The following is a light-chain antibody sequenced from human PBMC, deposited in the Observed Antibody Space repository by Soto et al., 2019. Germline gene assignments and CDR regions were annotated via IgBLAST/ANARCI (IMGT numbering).Light chain of an antibody. Sequence: EIVLTQSPATVSLSPGEGVTLSCRACQSISKYLAWYQQKPGQAPRLLIYDASNRATGIPARFSGSGSGTDFTLTISSLEAEDFAIYYCQHRSNWRGTFGGGTRVDI. CDR2: DAS. V-gene: IGKV3-11*01. J-gene: IGKJ4*01. CDR1: QSISKY. CDR3: QHRSNWRGT.